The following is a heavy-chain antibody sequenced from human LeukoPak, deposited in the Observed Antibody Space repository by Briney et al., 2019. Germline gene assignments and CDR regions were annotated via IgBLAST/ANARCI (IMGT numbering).Heavy chain of an antibody. Sequence: SETLSLTCTVSGGSISFHYWSWIRQPPGKGLEWIGYIHLSGSTYYDPSLRRRVTISGDTSKNQFSLRLNSVTAGDTAVYYCARGVVWYFDLWGRDTLVTVSS. V-gene: IGHV4-59*11. CDR3: ARGVVWYFDL. CDR1: GGSISFHY. D-gene: IGHD2-15*01. CDR2: IHLSGST. J-gene: IGHJ2*01.